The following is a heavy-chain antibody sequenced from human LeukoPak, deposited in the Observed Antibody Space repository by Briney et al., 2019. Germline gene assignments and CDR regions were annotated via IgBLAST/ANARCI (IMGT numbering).Heavy chain of an antibody. D-gene: IGHD3-10*01. V-gene: IGHV4-59*11. Sequence: SETLSLTCTVSGRSISSHYWIWIRQPPGKGLEGVGYIYYCGSNNYNPSLKSRVTMPVGTSNNQFSLKLSSVTAADTAVYYCASVSYYGPGSDAFDLWGQGTLVTVSS. CDR1: GRSISSHY. CDR2: IYYCGSN. CDR3: ASVSYYGPGSDAFDL. J-gene: IGHJ3*01.